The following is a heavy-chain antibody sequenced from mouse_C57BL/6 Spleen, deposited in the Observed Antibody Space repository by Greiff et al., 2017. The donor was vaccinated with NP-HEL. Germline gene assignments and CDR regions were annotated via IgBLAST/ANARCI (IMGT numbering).Heavy chain of an antibody. CDR2: IDPSDSYT. V-gene: IGHV1-69*01. CDR1: GYTFTSYW. J-gene: IGHJ3*01. CDR3: ARGYDSWFAY. Sequence: QVQLQQPGAELVMPGASVKLSCKASGYTFTSYWMHWVKQRPGQGLEWIGEIDPSDSYTNYNQKFKGKSTLTVDKSSGTAYMQLSSLTSEDSAVYYCARGYDSWFAYWGQGTLVTVSA. D-gene: IGHD2-10*02.